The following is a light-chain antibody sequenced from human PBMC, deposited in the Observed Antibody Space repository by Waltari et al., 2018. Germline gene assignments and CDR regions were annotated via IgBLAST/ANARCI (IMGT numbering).Light chain of an antibody. CDR3: LVYMGSGIWV. V-gene: IGLV8-61*01. CDR1: SCPVSSTSL. J-gene: IGLJ3*02. Sequence: TVVTQEPSLSVSPGGTVTLTCALSSCPVSSTSLVSWYQQSPGQTPRTLVYNANIRSSGVPDRFSGSIFGNKAALIIMGAQADDESDYFCLVYMGSGIWVFGGGTKLTVL. CDR2: NAN.